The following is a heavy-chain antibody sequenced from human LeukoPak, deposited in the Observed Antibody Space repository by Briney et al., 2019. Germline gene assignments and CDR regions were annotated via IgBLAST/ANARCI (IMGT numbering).Heavy chain of an antibody. J-gene: IGHJ4*02. CDR1: GGSISSSSYY. CDR3: ARAGMGSGWNFDY. V-gene: IGHV4-39*07. Sequence: KPSETLSLTCTVSGGSISSSSYYWGWLRQPPGKGLEWIGSIYYSGSTYYNPSLKSRVTISVDTSKNQFSLKLSSVTAADTAVYYCARAGMGSGWNFDYWGQGTLVTVSS. CDR2: IYYSGST. D-gene: IGHD6-19*01.